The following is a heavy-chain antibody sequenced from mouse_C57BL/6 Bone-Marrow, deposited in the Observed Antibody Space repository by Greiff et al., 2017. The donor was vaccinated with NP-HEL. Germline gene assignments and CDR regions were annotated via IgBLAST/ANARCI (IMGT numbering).Heavy chain of an antibody. Sequence: QVQLQQSGAVLARPGASVKMSCKASGYTFTSYTMHWVKQRPGQGLEWIGYINPSSGYTKYNQKFKDKATLTADKSSSTAYMQLSSLTSEDSAVYYCARSYYGSSYGFAYWGQGTLVTVSA. CDR1: GYTFTSYT. D-gene: IGHD1-1*01. CDR3: ARSYYGSSYGFAY. CDR2: INPSSGYT. V-gene: IGHV1-4*01. J-gene: IGHJ3*01.